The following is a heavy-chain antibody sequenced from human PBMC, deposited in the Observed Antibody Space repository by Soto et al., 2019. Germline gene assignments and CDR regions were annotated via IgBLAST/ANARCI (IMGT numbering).Heavy chain of an antibody. D-gene: IGHD3-22*01. J-gene: IGHJ3*02. Sequence: EVQLLESGGGLVQPGGSLRLSCAASGFTFSSYAMNWVRQAPGKGLEWVSTISGSGGSTYYADSVRGRFTISRDNSKNTLYLQMNSLRAEDTAAYYCAKGRDSNGYFDAFDIWGQGTMVTVSS. CDR1: GFTFSSYA. CDR2: ISGSGGST. CDR3: AKGRDSNGYFDAFDI. V-gene: IGHV3-23*01.